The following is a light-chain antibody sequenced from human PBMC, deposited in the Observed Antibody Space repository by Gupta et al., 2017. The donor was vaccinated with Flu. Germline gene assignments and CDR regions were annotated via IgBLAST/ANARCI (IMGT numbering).Light chain of an antibody. CDR1: QSVLYSSNNKNY. CDR2: WAS. V-gene: IGKV4-1*01. CDR3: QQYYSTPVT. J-gene: IGKJ4*01. Sequence: VMTQSPDSLAVSLGARATINCKSSQSVLYSSNNKNYLAWYQQKPGQPPKLLIYWASTRESGVPDRFSGSGSGTDFTLTISSLQAEDVAVYYCQQYYSTPVTFGGGTKVEIK.